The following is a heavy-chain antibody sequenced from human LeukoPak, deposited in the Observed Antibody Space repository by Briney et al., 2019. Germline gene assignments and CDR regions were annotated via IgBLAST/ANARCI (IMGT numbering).Heavy chain of an antibody. Sequence: SETLSLTCAVSGGSIRSSSYYWGWVRQPPGKGPEWIGSIYYSRTTYYNPSPKSRVTISVDTSKNQFSLNLNSVTAADTAVYYCATQVGAARTYFDYWGQGTLVTVSS. CDR3: ATQVGAARTYFDY. V-gene: IGHV4-39*01. D-gene: IGHD6-6*01. CDR2: IYYSRTT. J-gene: IGHJ4*02. CDR1: GGSIRSSSYY.